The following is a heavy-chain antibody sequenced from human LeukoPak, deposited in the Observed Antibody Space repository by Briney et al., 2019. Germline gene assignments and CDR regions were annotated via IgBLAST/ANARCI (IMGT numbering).Heavy chain of an antibody. CDR3: ARDQRGVVVPAAIDTYYFDY. D-gene: IGHD2-2*01. Sequence: GGSLRLSCAASGFTFSDYSMNWVRQAPGKGLEWVSSISSSSSYIYYADSVKGRFTISRDNAKNSLYLQMNSLRAEDTAVYYCARDQRGVVVPAAIDTYYFDYWGQGTLVTVSS. V-gene: IGHV3-21*01. CDR1: GFTFSDYS. J-gene: IGHJ4*02. CDR2: ISSSSSYI.